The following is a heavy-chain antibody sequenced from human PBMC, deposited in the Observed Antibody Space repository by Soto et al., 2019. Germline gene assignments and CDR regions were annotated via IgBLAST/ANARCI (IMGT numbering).Heavy chain of an antibody. V-gene: IGHV5-51*01. CDR1: VHSFVTHW. CDR3: VSTINGYFDY. D-gene: IGHD3-9*01. CDR2: IYPGDSET. Sequence: PGESLKISCKGSVHSFVTHWIGWVRQMPGKGLEWMGIIYPGDSETKYSPSFQGQVTISADKSISTAYLQWSSLKASDTALYFCVSTINGYFDYWGQGTPVTVSS. J-gene: IGHJ4*02.